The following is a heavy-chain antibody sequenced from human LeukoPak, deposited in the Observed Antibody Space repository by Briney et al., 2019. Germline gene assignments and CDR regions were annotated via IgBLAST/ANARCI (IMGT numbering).Heavy chain of an antibody. CDR1: GYTFTGYY. Sequence: ASVKVSCKASGYTFTGYYMHWVRQAPGQGLEWMGWINPNSGCTNYAQKFQGWVTMTRDTSINTAYMELSRLRSDDTAVYYCARAGRGYSYGYDYWGQGTLVTVSS. D-gene: IGHD5-18*01. CDR3: ARAGRGYSYGYDY. V-gene: IGHV1-2*04. J-gene: IGHJ4*02. CDR2: INPNSGCT.